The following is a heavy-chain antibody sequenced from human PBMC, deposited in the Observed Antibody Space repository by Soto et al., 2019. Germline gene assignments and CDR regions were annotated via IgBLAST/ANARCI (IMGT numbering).Heavy chain of an antibody. J-gene: IGHJ4*02. CDR3: AKANTAYSSGWSYYFDY. D-gene: IGHD6-19*01. V-gene: IGHV1-8*01. CDR2: MNPNSGNT. CDR1: GYTFTSYD. Sequence: ASVKVSCKASGYTFTSYDINWVRQATGQGLEWMGWMNPNSGNTGYAQKFQGRVTMTRNTSISTAYMELNSLRVEDTAVYYCAKANTAYSSGWSYYFDYWGQGTLVTVSS.